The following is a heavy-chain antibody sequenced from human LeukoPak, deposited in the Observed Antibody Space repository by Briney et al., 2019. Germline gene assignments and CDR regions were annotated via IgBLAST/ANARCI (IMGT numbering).Heavy chain of an antibody. D-gene: IGHD3-10*01. V-gene: IGHV4-59*12. CDR1: GGSISSYY. CDR3: ARLRGGATSEYYFDY. CDR2: IFYTGST. Sequence: PSETLSLTCTVSGGSISSYYWSWIRQPPGKGLEWIGYIFYTGSTNYNPSLKSRVTISADTSKNQFSLKLSSVTAADTAVYYCARLRGGATSEYYFDYWGQGTLVTVSS. J-gene: IGHJ4*02.